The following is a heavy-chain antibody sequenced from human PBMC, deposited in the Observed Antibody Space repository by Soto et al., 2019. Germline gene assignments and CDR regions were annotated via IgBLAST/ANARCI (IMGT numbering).Heavy chain of an antibody. D-gene: IGHD4-17*01. CDR3: ARVPPGLSYGDYYYYYYMDV. CDR1: GYTFTSYG. J-gene: IGHJ6*03. CDR2: ISAYNGNT. V-gene: IGHV1-18*01. Sequence: GASVKVSCKASGYTFTSYGISWVRQAPGQGLEWMGWISAYNGNTNYARKLQGRVTMTTDTSTSTAYMELRSLRSDDTAVYYCARVPPGLSYGDYYYYYYMDVWGKGTTVTVSS.